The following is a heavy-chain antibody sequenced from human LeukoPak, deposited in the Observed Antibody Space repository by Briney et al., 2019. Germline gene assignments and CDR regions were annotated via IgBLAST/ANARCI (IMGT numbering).Heavy chain of an antibody. V-gene: IGHV3-33*08. CDR3: ARRRRYDFWSGKNYYYGMDV. D-gene: IGHD3-3*01. CDR2: IWYDGSNK. Sequence: GGSLRLSCAASGFTFSSYGMHWVRQAPGKGLEWVAVIWYDGSNKYYADSVKGRFTISRDNSKNTLYLQTNSLRAEDTAVYYCARRRRYDFWSGKNYYYGMDVWGQGTTVTVSS. J-gene: IGHJ6*02. CDR1: GFTFSSYG.